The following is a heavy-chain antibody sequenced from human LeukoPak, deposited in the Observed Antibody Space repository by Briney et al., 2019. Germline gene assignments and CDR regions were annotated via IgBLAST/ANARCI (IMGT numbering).Heavy chain of an antibody. CDR1: GGSISSSSYY. V-gene: IGHV4-39*02. Sequence: ETLSLTCTVSGGSISSSSYYWGWIRKPPGKGLEWIGSIYYSGSTYYNPYLKSRVTISVDTSKNQFSLKLSSVTAADTAVYYCAGEVDGYSSSWYDWGARAYYYYYGMDVWGQGTTVTVSS. CDR2: IYYSGST. D-gene: IGHD6-13*01. CDR3: AGEVDGYSSSWYDWGARAYYYYYGMDV. J-gene: IGHJ6*02.